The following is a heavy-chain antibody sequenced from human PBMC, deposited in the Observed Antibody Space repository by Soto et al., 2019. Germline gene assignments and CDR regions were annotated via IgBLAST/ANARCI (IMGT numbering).Heavy chain of an antibody. J-gene: IGHJ4*02. CDR1: GFSFSNYA. Sequence: GGSLRLSCTASGFSFSNYAVTWVRQAPGKGLEWVSSIGGDTSYTYYADSVKGRFTISGDKSKNTVFLQMNSLRADDTAVYHCAKDPNGDYVGAFDSWGQGTLVTVSS. CDR2: IGGDTSYT. D-gene: IGHD4-17*01. V-gene: IGHV3-23*01. CDR3: AKDPNGDYVGAFDS.